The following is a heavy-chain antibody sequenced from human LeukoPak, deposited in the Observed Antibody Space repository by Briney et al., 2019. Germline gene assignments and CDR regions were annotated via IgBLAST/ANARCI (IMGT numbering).Heavy chain of an antibody. V-gene: IGHV3-21*01. J-gene: IGHJ4*02. CDR3: ARVGGSGSCLYFDY. Sequence: GGSLRLSCAASGFTFSSYSMNWVRQAPGKGLEWVSSISSSSSYIYYADSVKGRFTISRDNAKNSLYLQMNSLRAEDTAVYYCARVGGSGSCLYFDYWGQGTLVTVSS. D-gene: IGHD3-10*01. CDR2: ISSSSSYI. CDR1: GFTFSSYS.